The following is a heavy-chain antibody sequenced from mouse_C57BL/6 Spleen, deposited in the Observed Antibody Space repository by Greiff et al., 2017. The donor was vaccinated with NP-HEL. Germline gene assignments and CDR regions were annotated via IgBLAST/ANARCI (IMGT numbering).Heavy chain of an antibody. V-gene: IGHV5-17*01. CDR2: ISSGSSTI. CDR3: ARDSLDSSGYDAMDY. Sequence: EVKLVESGGGLVKPGGSLKLSCAASGFTFSDYGMHWVRQAPEKGLEWVAYISSGSSTIYYADTVKGRFTISRDNAKNTLFLQMTSLRSEDTAMYYCARDSLDSSGYDAMDYWGQGTSVTVSS. D-gene: IGHD3-2*02. J-gene: IGHJ4*01. CDR1: GFTFSDYG.